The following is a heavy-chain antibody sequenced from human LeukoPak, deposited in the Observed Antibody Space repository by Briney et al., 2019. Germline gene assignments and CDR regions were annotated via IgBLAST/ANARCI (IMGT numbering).Heavy chain of an antibody. J-gene: IGHJ4*02. CDR1: GFTFSSYS. V-gene: IGHV3-21*01. Sequence: PWGSLRCSGAASGFTFSSYSMNWVRQAPGKGLKWVSSISSSSSYSYYADSVKGRFTISRSNAKISLYLQMNSPRAEDTAVYYCATGIVVVIASRDYRGQGTLVTVSS. CDR3: ATGIVVVIASRDY. D-gene: IGHD2-21*01. CDR2: ISSSSSYS.